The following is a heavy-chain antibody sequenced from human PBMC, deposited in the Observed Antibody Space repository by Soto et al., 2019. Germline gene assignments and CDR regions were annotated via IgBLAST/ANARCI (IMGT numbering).Heavy chain of an antibody. J-gene: IGHJ4*02. CDR1: GFTFSEYG. D-gene: IGHD6-13*01. Sequence: QVQLVESGGGVVQPGRSLRLSCEASGFTFSEYGMHWVRQIPGKGLEWVAALSYNGVNTYYADSVKGRFTIFRDNPKNTVYVQVNSLRVEDTAVYYCVKGEMPDSNSWYWSWWGQGTQVTVSS. CDR2: LSYNGVNT. CDR3: VKGEMPDSNSWYWSW. V-gene: IGHV3-30*18.